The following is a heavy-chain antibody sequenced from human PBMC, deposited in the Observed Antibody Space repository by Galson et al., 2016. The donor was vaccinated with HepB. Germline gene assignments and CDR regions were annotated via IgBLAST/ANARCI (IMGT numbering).Heavy chain of an antibody. V-gene: IGHV3-7*01. J-gene: IGHJ4*02. CDR3: TSHIL. CDR2: VNGNGNDK. Sequence: SLRLSCAASGFIFTNYWMSWVRQAPGKGLEWVANVNGNGNDKYYVDSVKGRFTISRDNAKNSVYLQMNSLRAEDTAVYYCTSHILRGQGTLVTVSS. CDR1: GFIFTNYW. D-gene: IGHD2-21*01.